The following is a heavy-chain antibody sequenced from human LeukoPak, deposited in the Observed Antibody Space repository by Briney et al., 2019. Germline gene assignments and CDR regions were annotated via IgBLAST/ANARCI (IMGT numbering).Heavy chain of an antibody. D-gene: IGHD5/OR15-5a*01. Sequence: GASVEVSCKASGYTFTSYDINWVRQATGQGLEWMGWMNPNSGNTGYAQKFQGRVTMTRNTSISAAYMELSSLRSEDTAVYYCARGRIVSTSTSLAIYWGQGTLVTVSS. CDR1: GYTFTSYD. J-gene: IGHJ4*02. CDR3: ARGRIVSTSTSLAIY. V-gene: IGHV1-8*01. CDR2: MNPNSGNT.